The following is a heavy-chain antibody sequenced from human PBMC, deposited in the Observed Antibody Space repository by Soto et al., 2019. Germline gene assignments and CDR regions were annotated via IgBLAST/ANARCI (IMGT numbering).Heavy chain of an antibody. J-gene: IGHJ4*02. CDR2: IYYSGYT. CDR3: ARVLGYCTGGNCYPDY. Sequence: SETLCLTCTVSGGSISSGGYYWSWIRQHPGKGLEWIGFIYYSGYTYYNPSLKSRVSISVDTSKNQFSLKLSSVTAADTAVYYCARVLGYCTGGNCYPDYWGQGTLVTVSS. D-gene: IGHD2-15*01. V-gene: IGHV4-31*03. CDR1: GGSISSGGYY.